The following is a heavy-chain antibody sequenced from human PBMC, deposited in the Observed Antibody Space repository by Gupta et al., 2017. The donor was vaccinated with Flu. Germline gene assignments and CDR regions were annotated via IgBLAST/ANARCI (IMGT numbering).Heavy chain of an antibody. CDR2: NKSKTDGGTN. J-gene: IGHJ4*02. V-gene: IGHV3-15*01. D-gene: IGHD2-21*01. Sequence: ELQLVESGGGLVKPGVSLRLSCATSGFTFRNAWMSGVRQATGNGLEWVGRNKSKTDGGTNDYAADVKGRFTISRDDSKTTLYLQMNSRKTEDKAVYYCTAHDRAYYGPDYWGQGTLVTVSS. CDR1: GFTFRNAW. CDR3: TAHDRAYYGPDY.